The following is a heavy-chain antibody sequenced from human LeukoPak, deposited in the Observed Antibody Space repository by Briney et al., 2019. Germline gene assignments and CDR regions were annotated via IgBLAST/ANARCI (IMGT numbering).Heavy chain of an antibody. V-gene: IGHV3-33*01. CDR1: GFTFSDYG. CDR3: ARGVDYYEISGTIDY. Sequence: PGGSLRLSCTASGFTFSDYGMHWVRQPPGKGLEWVAIIWYDGSNKKYEDSVKGRFTISRDNSKNTLYLQMNSLRAEDTAVYYCARGVDYYEISGTIDYWGQGTLVTVSS. D-gene: IGHD3-22*01. CDR2: IWYDGSNK. J-gene: IGHJ4*02.